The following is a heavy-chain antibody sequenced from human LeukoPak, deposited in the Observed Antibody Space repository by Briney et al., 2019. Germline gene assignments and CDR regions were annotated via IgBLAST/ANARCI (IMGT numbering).Heavy chain of an antibody. J-gene: IGHJ4*02. CDR3: TRGLHDY. CDR1: AFTISGYW. V-gene: IGHV3-7*01. D-gene: IGHD2-15*01. Sequence: GGSLRLSCAASAFTISGYWMNWVRQAPGKGLEWVASMTEDGNNEFYVDSVKGRFTISGDNAKNSLYLQMNSLRVDDTAVYYCTRGLHDYWGQGTLVTVS. CDR2: MTEDGNNE.